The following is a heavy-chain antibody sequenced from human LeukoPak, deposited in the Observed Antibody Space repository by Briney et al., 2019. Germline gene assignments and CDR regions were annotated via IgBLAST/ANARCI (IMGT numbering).Heavy chain of an antibody. J-gene: IGHJ5*01. CDR2: ISGDGKTT. Sequence: GGSLRLSCVASGFNVDDYALHWVRQAPGKGLEWISLISGDGKTTHYANSVKGRFNISRDNSENSLYLRMSSLRSEDTALYYCAKGVRSGTYYNCFDSWGQGTLVTVSS. D-gene: IGHD1-26*01. CDR1: GFNVDDYA. CDR3: AKGVRSGTYYNCFDS. V-gene: IGHV3-43*02.